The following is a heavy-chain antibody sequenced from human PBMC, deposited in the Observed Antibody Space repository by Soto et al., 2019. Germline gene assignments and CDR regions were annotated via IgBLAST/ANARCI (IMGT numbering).Heavy chain of an antibody. CDR1: GGSISSGGXX. V-gene: IGHV4-31*01. Sequence: QVQLQESGPGLVKPSQTLSLTCTVSGGSISSGGXXXXWIRQHPGKGLEWIGYIYYSGSTYYNPSLKXXXXXXXXXXXXXXXXXXXXXXXXXXAVYYXXRLGXYSFDYWGQGTLVTVSS. CDR3: XRLGXYSFDY. CDR2: IYYSGST. D-gene: IGHD3-10*01. J-gene: IGHJ4*02.